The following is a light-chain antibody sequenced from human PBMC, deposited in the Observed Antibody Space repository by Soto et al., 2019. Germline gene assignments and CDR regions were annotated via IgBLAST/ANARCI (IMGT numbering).Light chain of an antibody. J-gene: IGKJ2*02. CDR3: QQYNGTPRT. CDR1: QSLLNRSKNRNY. V-gene: IGKV4-1*01. CDR2: WAS. Sequence: DIVMTQSPDSLAVSLGERATIHCKSSQSLLNRSKNRNYLAWYQQKPRQPPKLIISWASTRDSGAPDRFSGSGSGTEFNLTISSLQAEDVAVYFCQQYNGTPRTFGQGTKVELK.